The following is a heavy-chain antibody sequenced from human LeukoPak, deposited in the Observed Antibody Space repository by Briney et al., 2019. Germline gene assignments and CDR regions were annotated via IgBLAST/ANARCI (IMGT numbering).Heavy chain of an antibody. V-gene: IGHV1-69*06. D-gene: IGHD2-21*02. Sequence: SVKVSCRASGGTFSSYAISWVRQAPGQGLEWMGRIIPIFGTANYAQKFQGRVTITADKSTSTAYMQLSSLRSEDTAVYYCARDLAYCGGDCYPGGDYWGQGTLVTVSS. CDR2: IIPIFGTA. CDR3: ARDLAYCGGDCYPGGDY. J-gene: IGHJ4*02. CDR1: GGTFSSYA.